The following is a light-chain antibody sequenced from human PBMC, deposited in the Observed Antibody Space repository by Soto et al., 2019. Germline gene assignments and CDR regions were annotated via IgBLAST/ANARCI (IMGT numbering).Light chain of an antibody. J-gene: IGLJ2*01. CDR2: LNSDGSH. Sequence: QPVLTQSPSASASLGASVKLTCTLSSGYSSYAIAWHQQQPEKGPRYLMKLNSDGSHNKGDGIPDRFSGSSSGAERYLTISSLQSEDEADYYCQTWDTGIRVVFGGGTKLTVL. CDR1: SGYSSYA. CDR3: QTWDTGIRVV. V-gene: IGLV4-69*01.